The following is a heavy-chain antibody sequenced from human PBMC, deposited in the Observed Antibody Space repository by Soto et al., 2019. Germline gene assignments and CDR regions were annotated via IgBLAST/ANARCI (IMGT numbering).Heavy chain of an antibody. Sequence: GASVKVSCKASGYTFTSYYMHWVRQAPGQGLEWMGIINPSVGIASYAQKLQGRVTMTTDTSTSTAYMELRSLRSDDTAVYYCARDPEQDVVVVATNWFDPWGQGTLVTVS. D-gene: IGHD2-15*01. CDR1: GYTFTSYY. CDR2: INPSVGIA. CDR3: ARDPEQDVVVVATNWFDP. V-gene: IGHV1-46*01. J-gene: IGHJ5*02.